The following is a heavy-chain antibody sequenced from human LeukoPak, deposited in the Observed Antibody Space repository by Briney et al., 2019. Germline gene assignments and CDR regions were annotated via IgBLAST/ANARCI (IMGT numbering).Heavy chain of an antibody. D-gene: IGHD3-22*01. V-gene: IGHV4-59*01. CDR1: GGSISSYY. CDR2: IYYSGST. Sequence: PSETLALTCTVYGGSISSYYWSWIRQPPGKGLEWIGYIYYSGSTNYNPSLKSRVTISVDTSKNQFSLKLSSVTAADTAVYYCAREVQQGYDSSGPLFDYWGQGTLVTVSS. CDR3: AREVQQGYDSSGPLFDY. J-gene: IGHJ4*02.